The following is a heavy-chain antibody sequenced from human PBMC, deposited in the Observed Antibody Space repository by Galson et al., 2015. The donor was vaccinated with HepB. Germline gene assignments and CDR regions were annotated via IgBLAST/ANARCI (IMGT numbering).Heavy chain of an antibody. J-gene: IGHJ5*02. V-gene: IGHV3-21*01. CDR2: ISSSSSYI. Sequence: SLRLSCAASGFTFSSYTMSWVRQAPGKGLEWVSSISSSSSYIHYADSVKGRFTISRDNAKNSLYLQMSGLRAEDTAFYYCARAYCSTTSCYTPWGQGTLVTVSS. D-gene: IGHD2-2*02. CDR3: ARAYCSTTSCYTP. CDR1: GFTFSSYT.